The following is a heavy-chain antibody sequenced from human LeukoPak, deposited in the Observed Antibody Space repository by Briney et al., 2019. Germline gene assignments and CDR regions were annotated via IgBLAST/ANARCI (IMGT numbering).Heavy chain of an antibody. V-gene: IGHV4-59*01. CDR3: ARMPYYYDSSGYYYAFDI. Sequence: SETLSLTCTVSGGSISSYYWSWIRQPPGKGLEWIGYIYYSGSTNYNPSLKSRVTISVDTSKNQFFLKLSSVTAADTAVYYCARMPYYYDSSGYYYAFDIWGQGTMVTVSS. D-gene: IGHD3-22*01. CDR1: GGSISSYY. CDR2: IYYSGST. J-gene: IGHJ3*02.